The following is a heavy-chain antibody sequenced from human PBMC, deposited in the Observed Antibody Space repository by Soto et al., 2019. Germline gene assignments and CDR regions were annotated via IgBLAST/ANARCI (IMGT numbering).Heavy chain of an antibody. Sequence: SLRLSCAASRFTFSNYSIHWFRQAPGEGLEWVAVISYDGSDKYFADFVEGRFTISRDNSKNTPYLQMNSLRAEDTAVFYCARVASAYNSGWYFDYWGQGTLVTVSS. CDR1: RFTFSNYS. D-gene: IGHD6-19*01. V-gene: IGHV3-30-3*01. J-gene: IGHJ4*02. CDR2: ISYDGSDK. CDR3: ARVASAYNSGWYFDY.